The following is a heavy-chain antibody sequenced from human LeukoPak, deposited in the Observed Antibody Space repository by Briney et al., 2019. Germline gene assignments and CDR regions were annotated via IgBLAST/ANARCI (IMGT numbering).Heavy chain of an antibody. CDR3: ARVNLDYGDYYYYGMDV. J-gene: IGHJ6*02. D-gene: IGHD4-17*01. Sequence: SVKVSCKASGGTFSSYAISWVRQAPGQGLEWMGGIIPIFGTANYAQKFQGRVTITADESTSTAYMELSSLRSEDTAVYYCARVNLDYGDYYYYGMDVWGQGTTVTVSS. CDR2: IIPIFGTA. CDR1: GGTFSSYA. V-gene: IGHV1-69*13.